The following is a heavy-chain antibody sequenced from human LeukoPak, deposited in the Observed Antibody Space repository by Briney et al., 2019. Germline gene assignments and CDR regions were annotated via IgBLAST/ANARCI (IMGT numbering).Heavy chain of an antibody. CDR2: MNPNSGNT. J-gene: IGHJ6*03. D-gene: IGHD2-15*01. CDR3: ARGRPIYCRGGSCYHYYMDI. Sequence: ASVKVSCKASGYTFTSYDINWVRQATGQGLEWMGWMNPNSGNTGYAQKFQGRVTMTRNTSISTAYMELSSLRSEDTAVYYCARGRPIYCRGGSCYHYYMDIWGKGTTVTVSS. CDR1: GYTFTSYD. V-gene: IGHV1-8*01.